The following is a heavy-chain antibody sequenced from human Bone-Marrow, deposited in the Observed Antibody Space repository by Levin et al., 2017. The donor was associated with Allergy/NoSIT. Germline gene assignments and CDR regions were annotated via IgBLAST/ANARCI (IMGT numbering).Heavy chain of an antibody. CDR2: IDWADDK. CDR3: ARKAGDKDSFDV. CDR1: GFSLSTSGMC. V-gene: IGHV2-70*12. Sequence: TLSLTCSFSGFSLSTSGMCVTWIRQPPGKALEWLALIDWADDKYYKTSLKSRLTISKDTSKNQVVLTMTDMDPADTGTYYCARKAGDKDSFDVWGQGTMITVSS. D-gene: IGHD3-16*01. J-gene: IGHJ3*01.